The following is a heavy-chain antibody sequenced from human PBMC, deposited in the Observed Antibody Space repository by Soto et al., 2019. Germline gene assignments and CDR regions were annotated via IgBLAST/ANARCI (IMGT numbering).Heavy chain of an antibody. V-gene: IGHV3-15*01. D-gene: IGHD2-21*01. CDR3: KSDLPDNCLDA. Sequence: GGSLRLSCEVSGIIFSNAWLNWVRQAPGKGLDWVARIKRLTDGAATDYAAPVRGRFTISRDDSKNVLYLQMNGLKSEDTGVYFCKSDLPDNCLDAWGRGTPVTVSS. CDR2: IKRLTDGAAT. J-gene: IGHJ5*01. CDR1: GIIFSNAW.